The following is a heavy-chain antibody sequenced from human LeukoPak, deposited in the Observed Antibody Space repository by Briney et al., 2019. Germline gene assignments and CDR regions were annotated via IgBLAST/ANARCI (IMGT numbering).Heavy chain of an antibody. V-gene: IGHV4-34*01. D-gene: IGHD6-25*01. CDR1: GGSFSGYY. CDR2: INHSGST. Sequence: TSETLSLTCAVYGGSFSGYYWGWIRQPPGKGLEWIGEINHSGSTNYNPSLKSRVTMSEDTSKNQFSLKLRSVTAADTAVYYCASAQRAPYGMDVWGQGTTVTVSS. CDR3: ASAQRAPYGMDV. J-gene: IGHJ6*02.